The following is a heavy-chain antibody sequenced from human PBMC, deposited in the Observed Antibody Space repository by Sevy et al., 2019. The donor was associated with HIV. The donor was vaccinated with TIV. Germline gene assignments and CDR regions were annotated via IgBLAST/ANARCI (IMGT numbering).Heavy chain of an antibody. D-gene: IGHD3-10*01. CDR1: GFTFKDDF. Sequence: GGSLRLSCVGSGFTFKDDFMTWVRQAPGKGLEWVSSISSRSTFTYYADSVKGRFTISRDNGQNSMFLQMNSVRPEDTAVYYCARDLDDYASGRRHPYYYYHGMDVWGQGTTVTVSS. CDR2: ISSRSTFT. V-gene: IGHV3-21*01. J-gene: IGHJ6*02. CDR3: ARDLDDYASGRRHPYYYYHGMDV.